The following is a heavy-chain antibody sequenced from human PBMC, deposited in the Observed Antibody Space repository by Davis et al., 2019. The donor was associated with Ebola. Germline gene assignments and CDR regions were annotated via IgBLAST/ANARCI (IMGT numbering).Heavy chain of an antibody. V-gene: IGHV4-31*03. CDR1: GGSISSGGYN. CDR3: ARDLTYSDYERYFDY. J-gene: IGHJ4*02. D-gene: IGHD5-12*01. CDR2: IYYSGST. Sequence: PSETLSLTCTVSGGSISSGGYNWSWIRQHPGKGLEWLGYIYYSGSTYYNPSLKSRVTTSVDTSKKQFSLKLSSVTAADTAIYYCARDLTYSDYERYFDYWGQGTLVTVSS.